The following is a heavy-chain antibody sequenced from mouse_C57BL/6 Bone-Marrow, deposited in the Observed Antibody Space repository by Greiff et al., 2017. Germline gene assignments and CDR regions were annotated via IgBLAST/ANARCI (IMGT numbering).Heavy chain of an antibody. CDR3: ASYDGYYRGFFAY. D-gene: IGHD2-3*01. CDR1: GYTFTDYT. J-gene: IGHJ3*01. CDR2: IYPRDGST. Sequence: VQVVESDAELVKPGASVKISCKASGYTFTDYTIHWMKQRPEQGLEWIGYIYPRDGSTKYNEKFKGKATLTADKSSSTAYMQLNSLTSEDSAVYVCASYDGYYRGFFAYWGQGTLVTVSA. V-gene: IGHV1-78*01.